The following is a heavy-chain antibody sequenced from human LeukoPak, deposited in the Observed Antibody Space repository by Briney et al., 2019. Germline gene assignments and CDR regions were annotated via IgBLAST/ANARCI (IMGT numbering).Heavy chain of an antibody. CDR2: INHSGST. CDR3: ARGVMITFGGVRIFDI. J-gene: IGHJ3*02. D-gene: IGHD3-16*01. CDR1: GGSFSGYY. V-gene: IGHV4-34*01. Sequence: TSETLSLTRAVYGGSFSGYYWSWIRQPPGKGLEWIGEINHSGSTNYSPSLKSRVTISVDTSKNQFSLKLSSVTAADTAVYYCARGVMITFGGVRIFDIWGQGTMVTVSS.